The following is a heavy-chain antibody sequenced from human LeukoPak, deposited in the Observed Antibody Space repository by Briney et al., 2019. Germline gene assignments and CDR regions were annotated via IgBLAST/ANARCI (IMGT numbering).Heavy chain of an antibody. Sequence: ASVKVSCKASGYTFTGYYMHWVRQAPGQGLEWMGGIIPIFGTANYAQKFQGRVTITADESTSTAYMELSSLRSEDTAVYYCASSVLRFLEWLLFYWGQGTLVTVSS. V-gene: IGHV1-69*13. CDR1: GYTFTGYY. CDR3: ASSVLRFLEWLLFY. CDR2: IIPIFGTA. D-gene: IGHD3-3*01. J-gene: IGHJ4*02.